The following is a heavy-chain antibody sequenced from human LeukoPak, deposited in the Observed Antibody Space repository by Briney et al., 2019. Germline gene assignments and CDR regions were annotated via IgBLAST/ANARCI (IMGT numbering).Heavy chain of an antibody. CDR3: ARDLYCSSTSCQRPDWFDP. Sequence: GGSLRLSCAASGFTFSSYRMNWVRQAPGKGLEWVSSISSSSSYIYYADSVKGRFTISRDNAKNSLYLQMNSLRAEDTAVYYCARDLYCSSTSCQRPDWFDPWGQGTLVTVSS. CDR1: GFTFSSYR. CDR2: ISSSSSYI. V-gene: IGHV3-21*01. D-gene: IGHD2-2*01. J-gene: IGHJ5*02.